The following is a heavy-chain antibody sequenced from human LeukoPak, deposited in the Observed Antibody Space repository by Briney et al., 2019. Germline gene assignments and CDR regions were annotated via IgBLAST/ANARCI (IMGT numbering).Heavy chain of an antibody. V-gene: IGHV4-59*01. Sequence: PSETLSLICTVWGGSISSYYWSWIRRPPGKGLEWLGYIYYSGSTNYNPSLKRRVTISVDTSKNQFSLKLSSVTAEDTAVYYCARESVTGDYDSTPDACDIWGQGTMVTVSS. CDR3: ARESVTGDYDSTPDACDI. J-gene: IGHJ3*02. D-gene: IGHD3-22*01. CDR1: GGSISSYY. CDR2: IYYSGST.